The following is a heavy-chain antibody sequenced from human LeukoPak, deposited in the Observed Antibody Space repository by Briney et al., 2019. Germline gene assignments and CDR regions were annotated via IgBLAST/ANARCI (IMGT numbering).Heavy chain of an antibody. CDR2: IYTSGNT. Sequence: SETLSLTCTVSGDSISSYYRSWIRQPAGKGLEWIGRIYTSGNTKYNPSLKSRVTMSLDTSKNQFSLKLNSVTAADTAVYYCARGGVPGLVGTKVRRPWFDPWGQGTLVTVSS. J-gene: IGHJ5*02. CDR3: ARGGVPGLVGTKVRRPWFDP. V-gene: IGHV4-4*07. D-gene: IGHD1-7*01. CDR1: GDSISSYY.